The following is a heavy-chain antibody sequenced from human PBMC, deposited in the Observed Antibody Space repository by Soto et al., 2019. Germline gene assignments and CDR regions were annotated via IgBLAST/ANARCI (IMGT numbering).Heavy chain of an antibody. CDR2: INPNSGGT. CDR1: GYTFTGSY. V-gene: IGHV1-2*04. Sequence: SVNLSCKASGYTFTGSYMHWVRQAPGQGLEWMGWINPNSGGTNYAQKFQGWVTMTRDTSISTAYMELSRLRSDDTAVYYCTRAPRGIIVAPDYWGQGTLVTVSS. J-gene: IGHJ4*02. D-gene: IGHD6-19*01. CDR3: TRAPRGIIVAPDY.